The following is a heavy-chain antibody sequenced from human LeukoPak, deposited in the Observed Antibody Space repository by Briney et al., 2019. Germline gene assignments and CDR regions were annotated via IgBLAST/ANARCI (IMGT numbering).Heavy chain of an antibody. CDR2: IYHSGST. V-gene: IGHV4-30-2*01. CDR3: AGLSSSWQFDP. CDR1: GGSISSGGYY. Sequence: PSEPLSLTCTVSGGSISSGGYYWSWIRQPPGKGLEWIGYIYHSGSTYYNPSLKSRVTISVDRSKNQFSLKLSSVTAADTAVYYCAGLSSSWQFDPWGQGTLVTVSS. J-gene: IGHJ5*02. D-gene: IGHD6-13*01.